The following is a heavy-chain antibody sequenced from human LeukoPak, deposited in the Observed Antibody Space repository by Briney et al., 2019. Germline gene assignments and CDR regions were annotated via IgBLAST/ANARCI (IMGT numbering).Heavy chain of an antibody. CDR3: VRPNRQEWFNNWFDP. Sequence: SVKVSCKASGGTFSSYAISWVRQAPGQGLEWMGRIIPILGIANYAQKFQGRVTITADKSTSTAYMELSSLRSEDTAVYYCVRPNRQEWFNNWFDPWGQGTLVTVSS. CDR2: IIPILGIA. CDR1: GGTFSSYA. V-gene: IGHV1-69*04. J-gene: IGHJ5*02. D-gene: IGHD3-3*01.